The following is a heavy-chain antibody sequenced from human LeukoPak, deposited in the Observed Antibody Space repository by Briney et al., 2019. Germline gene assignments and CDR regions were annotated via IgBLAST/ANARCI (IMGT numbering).Heavy chain of an antibody. D-gene: IGHD3-3*01. Sequence: ASVKVFCKASGYTFTSYAMNWVRQAPGQGLEWMGWINTNTGNPTYAQGFTGRFVFSLDTSVSTAYLQISSLKAEDTAVYYCARVDVLRFLEWFPEYYFDYWGQGTLVTVSS. CDR3: ARVDVLRFLEWFPEYYFDY. CDR2: INTNTGNP. CDR1: GYTFTSYA. J-gene: IGHJ4*02. V-gene: IGHV7-4-1*02.